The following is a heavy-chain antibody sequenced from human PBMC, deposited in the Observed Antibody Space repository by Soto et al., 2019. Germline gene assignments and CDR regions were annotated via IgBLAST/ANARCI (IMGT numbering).Heavy chain of an antibody. V-gene: IGHV5-51*01. Sequence: VESLKISCKGSAYSFTSYWIGWVRQMPGKGLEFMGIIYPGDSDTRYRPSFQGQVTISADKSISTAYLQWSSLKASDTAMYYCARYGSGRPIDYSKYKGGYYYYGMDVWGQGTTVTVSS. CDR1: AYSFTSYW. J-gene: IGHJ6*02. CDR2: IYPGDSDT. D-gene: IGHD4-4*01. CDR3: ARYGSGRPIDYSKYKGGYYYYGMDV.